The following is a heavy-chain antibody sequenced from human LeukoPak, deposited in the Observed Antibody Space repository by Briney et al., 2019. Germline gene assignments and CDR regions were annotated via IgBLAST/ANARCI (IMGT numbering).Heavy chain of an antibody. CDR1: GFTFSDYN. D-gene: IGHD3-9*01. CDR2: ITNGGSTI. J-gene: IGHJ6*02. CDR3: ARSIGLTGGGVDV. Sequence: PGGSLRLSCAASGFTFSDYNMNWVRQAPGKGLEWVSYITNGGSTIHHTDSVKGRFTISRDNAKKTLYLQMNSLRAEDTAVYYCARSIGLTGGGVDVWGQGTTVTVSS. V-gene: IGHV3-11*01.